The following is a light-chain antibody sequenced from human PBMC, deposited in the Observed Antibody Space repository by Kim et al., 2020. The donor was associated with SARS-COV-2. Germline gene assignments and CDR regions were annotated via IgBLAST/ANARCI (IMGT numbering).Light chain of an antibody. Sequence: SVSIGDRVTISCRASQRINSDLAWYQQKPGKVPDLLIYGASTLQSGVPSRFSGSGSGTDFTLTISSLQPEDVATYYCQKYNSVPYTFGQGTKLEIK. V-gene: IGKV1-27*01. J-gene: IGKJ2*01. CDR3: QKYNSVPYT. CDR2: GAS. CDR1: QRINSD.